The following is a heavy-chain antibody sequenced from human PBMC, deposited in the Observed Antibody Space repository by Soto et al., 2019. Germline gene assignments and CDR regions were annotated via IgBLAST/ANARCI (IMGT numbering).Heavy chain of an antibody. CDR2: IYYSGST. D-gene: IGHD2-2*01. V-gene: IGHV4-30-4*01. J-gene: IGHJ3*02. Sequence: SETLSLTCTVSGGSISSSDYYWSWIRQPPGKGLEWIGYIYYSGSTSYNLSLKSRVTISVDTSKHKFSLRLNSVTAADTAVYYCARTYCSSTSCYRAFDIWGHGTMVTVSS. CDR3: ARTYCSSTSCYRAFDI. CDR1: GGSISSSDYY.